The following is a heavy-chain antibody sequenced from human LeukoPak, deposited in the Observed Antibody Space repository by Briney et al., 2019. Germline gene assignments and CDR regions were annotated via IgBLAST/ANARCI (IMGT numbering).Heavy chain of an antibody. CDR2: ISAYNGYT. CDR1: GYTFTSYG. Sequence: AASVKVSCEASGYTFTSYGISWVRQAPGQGLEWMGWISAYNGYTNYAQKLQGRVTMTTDTSTNTVYMELRSLRSDDTAVYYCAFGSGYYMDVWGKGTTVTISS. J-gene: IGHJ6*03. D-gene: IGHD3-10*01. V-gene: IGHV1-18*01. CDR3: AFGSGYYMDV.